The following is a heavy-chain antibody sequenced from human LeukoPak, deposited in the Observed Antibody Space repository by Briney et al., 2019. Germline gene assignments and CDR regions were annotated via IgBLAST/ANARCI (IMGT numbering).Heavy chain of an antibody. Sequence: ASVNVSCKASGYTFTDYYMHWVRQAPGQGLEWIGIINPNGGSTSYAQKFQGRVTMTRDTSTSTVYMELSSLRSDDTAVYYCARDPRLSSGYSTGILWYFDLWGRGTLVTVSS. CDR1: GYTFTDYY. J-gene: IGHJ2*01. D-gene: IGHD3-22*01. CDR2: INPNGGST. CDR3: ARDPRLSSGYSTGILWYFDL. V-gene: IGHV1-46*01.